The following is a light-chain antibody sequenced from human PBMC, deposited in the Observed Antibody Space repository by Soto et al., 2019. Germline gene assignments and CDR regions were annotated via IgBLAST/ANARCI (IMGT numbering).Light chain of an antibody. Sequence: QPVLTQSPSASASLGASVKLTCTLSSGHSNYAIAWHQQQPEKGPRYLMKLNSDGSHSKGDGIPDRFSGSTSGAERYLTISSLQSEDEADYYCQTWGTGSVIFGGGTKVTVL. V-gene: IGLV4-69*01. CDR3: QTWGTGSVI. CDR2: LNSDGSH. CDR1: SGHSNYA. J-gene: IGLJ2*01.